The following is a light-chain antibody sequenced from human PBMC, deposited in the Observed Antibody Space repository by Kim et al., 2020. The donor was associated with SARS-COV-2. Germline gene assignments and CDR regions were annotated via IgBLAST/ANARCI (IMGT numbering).Light chain of an antibody. CDR3: SPSAVSKTLV. CDR2: GVT. CDR1: SRAVGVYDH. V-gene: IGLV2-8*01. Sequence: SVTNSCTGTSRAVGVYDHFSWDQQHPRKALTLLIYGVTKRPSAVPNGFSGSTYGDTTSLTVSGLQAEDDADYFCSPSAVSKTLVFGTGTKFTFL. J-gene: IGLJ1*01.